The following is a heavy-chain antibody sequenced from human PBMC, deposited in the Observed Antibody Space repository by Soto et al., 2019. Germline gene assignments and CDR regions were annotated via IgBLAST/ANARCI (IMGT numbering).Heavy chain of an antibody. J-gene: IGHJ6*03. D-gene: IGHD2-15*01. CDR3: ARSESGIAGYCSGGSCSKLYYYYYYMDV. CDR1: GGSISSYY. Sequence: ETLSLTCTVSGGSISSYYWSWIRQPPGKGLEWIGYIYYSGSTNYNPSLKSRVTISVDTSKNQFSLKLSSVTAADTAVYYCARSESGIAGYCSGGSCSKLYYYYYYMDVWGKGTTVTVS. V-gene: IGHV4-59*08. CDR2: IYYSGST.